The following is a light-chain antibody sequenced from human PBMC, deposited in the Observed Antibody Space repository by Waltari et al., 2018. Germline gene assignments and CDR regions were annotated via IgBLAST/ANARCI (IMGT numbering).Light chain of an antibody. Sequence: SYELTQPPSVSVSPGQTASITCSGDKLGDKYACWYQQKPGQSPVLVIYQDSKRPSGIPERFSGSNSGNTATLTISGTQAVDEAEYSCQVWDSSTVVFGGGTKLTVL. CDR2: QDS. V-gene: IGLV3-1*01. J-gene: IGLJ2*01. CDR1: KLGDKY. CDR3: QVWDSSTVV.